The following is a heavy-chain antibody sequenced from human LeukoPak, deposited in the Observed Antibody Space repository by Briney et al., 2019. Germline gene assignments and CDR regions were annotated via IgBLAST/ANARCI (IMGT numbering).Heavy chain of an antibody. J-gene: IGHJ4*02. Sequence: GESLRLSCAASGFTFSSYGMHWVRQAPGKGLEWVAVISYDGSNKYYADSVKGRFTISRDNSKNTLYLQMNSLRAEDTAVYYCAKDKQWLILDYWGQGTLVTVSS. CDR3: AKDKQWLILDY. D-gene: IGHD6-19*01. V-gene: IGHV3-30*18. CDR2: ISYDGSNK. CDR1: GFTFSSYG.